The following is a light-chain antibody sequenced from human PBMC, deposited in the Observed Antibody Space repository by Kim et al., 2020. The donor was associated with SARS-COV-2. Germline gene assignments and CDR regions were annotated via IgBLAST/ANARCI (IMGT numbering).Light chain of an antibody. CDR3: QVWDSTTTV. V-gene: IGLV3-1*01. J-gene: IGLJ2*01. Sequence: VSPGETAGIACSGARLGQKYVCWYQQKPGQSPEVVIYQDTKRPSGIPERFSGSNSGNTATLTISGTRDVDEADYYCQVWDSTTTVFGGGTQLTVL. CDR1: RLGQKY. CDR2: QDT.